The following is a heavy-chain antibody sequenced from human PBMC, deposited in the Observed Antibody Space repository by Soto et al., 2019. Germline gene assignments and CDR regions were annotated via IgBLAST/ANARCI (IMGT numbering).Heavy chain of an antibody. CDR3: ARDYYDSSGYDY. Sequence: SETLSLTCTVSGGSISSSSYYWGWIRQPPGKGLEWIGSIYYSGSTYYNPSPKSRVTISVDTSKNQFSLKLSSVTAADTAVYYCARDYYDSSGYDYWGQGTLVTVSS. V-gene: IGHV4-39*02. CDR1: GGSISSSSYY. J-gene: IGHJ4*02. CDR2: IYYSGST. D-gene: IGHD3-22*01.